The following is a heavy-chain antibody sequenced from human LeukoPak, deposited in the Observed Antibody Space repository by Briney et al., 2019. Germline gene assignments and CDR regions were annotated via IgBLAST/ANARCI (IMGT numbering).Heavy chain of an antibody. CDR3: ARGVGPMWGQREYYFDY. CDR2: IYYSGST. CDR1: GGSISGYY. D-gene: IGHD3-10*01. Sequence: SETLSLTCTVSGGSISGYYWSRIRQPPGKGLEWIGYIYYSGSTSYNPSLKSRVTISVDTSKNQFSLKLTSVTAADTAVYYCARGVGPMWGQREYYFDYWGQGTLVTVSS. J-gene: IGHJ4*02. V-gene: IGHV4-59*01.